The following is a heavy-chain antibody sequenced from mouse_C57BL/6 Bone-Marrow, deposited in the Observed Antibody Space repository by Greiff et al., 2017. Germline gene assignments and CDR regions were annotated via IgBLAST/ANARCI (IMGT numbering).Heavy chain of an antibody. D-gene: IGHD2-3*01. CDR1: GFNITDDY. V-gene: IGHV14-4*01. CDR2: IVPENGDT. J-gene: IGHJ4*01. CDR3: TRLSIAMDY. Sequence: EVKLMESGAELVRPGASVKLSCTASGFNITDDYMHWVKQRPEQGLEWIGWIVPENGDTEYDSKFKGKATITADTSSNTAYLHLSSLTSEDTAVYYCTRLSIAMDYWGQGTSVTVSS.